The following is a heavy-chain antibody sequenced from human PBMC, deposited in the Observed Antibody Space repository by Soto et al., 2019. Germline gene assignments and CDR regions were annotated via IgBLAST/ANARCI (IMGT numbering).Heavy chain of an antibody. CDR1: GGSFSGYY. CDR3: ARLPLRFLEWLPHPRRENGMDV. Sequence: PSETLSLTWAVYGGSFSGYYWSWIRQPPGKGLEWIGEINHSGSTNYNPSLKSRVTISVDTSKNQFSLKLSSVTAADTAVYYCARLPLRFLEWLPHPRRENGMDVWGQGTTVTVSS. V-gene: IGHV4-34*01. D-gene: IGHD3-3*01. CDR2: INHSGST. J-gene: IGHJ6*02.